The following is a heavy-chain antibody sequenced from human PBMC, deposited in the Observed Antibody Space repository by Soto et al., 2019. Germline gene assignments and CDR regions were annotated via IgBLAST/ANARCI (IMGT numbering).Heavy chain of an antibody. J-gene: IGHJ6*02. D-gene: IGHD2-15*01. CDR1: GFTFSSYG. V-gene: IGHV3-33*01. CDR3: ARDLKGGNTYSYYYYGMDV. CDR2: IWYDGSNK. Sequence: GGSLRLSCAASGFTFSSYGMHWVRQAPGKGLEWVAVIWYDGSNKYYADSVKGRFTISRDNSKNTLYLQMNSMRAEDTAVYYCARDLKGGNTYSYYYYGMDVWGQGTTVTVSS.